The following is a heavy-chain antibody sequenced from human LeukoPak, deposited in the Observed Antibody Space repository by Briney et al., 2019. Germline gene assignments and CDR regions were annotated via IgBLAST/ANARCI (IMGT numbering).Heavy chain of an antibody. D-gene: IGHD2-8*02. CDR1: GFPFSTFA. Sequence: GRSLRLSCAASGFPFSTFAMHWVRRAPGKGLEWVAVISYDGRSKYCADSVKGRFTISRDNSKDTLYLQMNSLRAEDTAVYYCARGYCTVDRCPKFDYWGQGTLVTVSS. V-gene: IGHV3-30*04. CDR3: ARGYCTVDRCPKFDY. CDR2: ISYDGRSK. J-gene: IGHJ4*02.